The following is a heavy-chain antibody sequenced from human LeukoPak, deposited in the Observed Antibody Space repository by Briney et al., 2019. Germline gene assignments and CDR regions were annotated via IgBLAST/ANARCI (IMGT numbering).Heavy chain of an antibody. CDR3: ARVYGSGRCYYYGMDV. Sequence: SETLSLSCTVSGGSISSGDLYWSWIRPPPGKGLEWIRNIYYSGSTYYNPSLKSQVTISVDTSKNQFALKLSSVTAADTAVYDGARVYGSGRCYYYGMDVWGKGTTVTVSS. V-gene: IGHV4-30-4*01. CDR2: IYYSGST. J-gene: IGHJ6*04. D-gene: IGHD3-10*01. CDR1: GGSISSGDLY.